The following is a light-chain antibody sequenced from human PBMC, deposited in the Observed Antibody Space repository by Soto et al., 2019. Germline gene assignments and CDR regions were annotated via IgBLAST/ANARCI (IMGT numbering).Light chain of an antibody. CDR3: QQSYSTPRT. Sequence: DIQMTQSPFSLSASVGDRVTITCRASETISNYLNWYQQKPGKAPNLLIYAASSLQSGVPSRFSGTGSGTDFTLTISSLQPEDFATYYCQQSYSTPRTFGQGTKLEIK. J-gene: IGKJ2*02. CDR2: AAS. V-gene: IGKV1-39*01. CDR1: ETISNY.